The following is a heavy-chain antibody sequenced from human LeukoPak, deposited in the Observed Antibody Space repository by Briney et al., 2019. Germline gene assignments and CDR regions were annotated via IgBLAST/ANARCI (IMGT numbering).Heavy chain of an antibody. V-gene: IGHV4-4*07. CDR1: GGSISSYY. D-gene: IGHD6-13*01. Sequence: SETLSLTCTVSGGSISSYYWSWIRQPAGKGLEWIGRIYTSGSTNYNPSLKSRVTISVDTPKNQFSLKLSSVTAADTAVYFCARDTAAGPYNWFDPWGQGTLVTVSS. J-gene: IGHJ5*02. CDR3: ARDTAAGPYNWFDP. CDR2: IYTSGST.